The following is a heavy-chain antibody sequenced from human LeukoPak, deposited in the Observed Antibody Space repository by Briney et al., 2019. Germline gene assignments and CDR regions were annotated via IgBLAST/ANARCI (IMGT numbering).Heavy chain of an antibody. CDR3: ARDPNHYDFWSGGPSDYYGMDV. V-gene: IGHV4-61*02. CDR1: GGSISIGRYY. J-gene: IGHJ6*02. CDR2: IYTSGST. Sequence: SETLSLTCTVSGGSISIGRYYWSWIRQPAGKGLEWIGRIYTSGSTNYNPSLKSRVTISVDTSKNQFSLKLSSVTAADTAVYYCARDPNHYDFWSGGPSDYYGMDVWGQGTTVTVSS. D-gene: IGHD3-3*01.